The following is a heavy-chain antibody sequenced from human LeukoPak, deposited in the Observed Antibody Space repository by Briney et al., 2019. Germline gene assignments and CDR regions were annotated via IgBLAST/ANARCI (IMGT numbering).Heavy chain of an antibody. CDR3: ARLRRNGDSGGFYYYYDY. D-gene: IGHD3-22*01. CDR1: GFTFSSYA. V-gene: IGHV3-21*01. Sequence: PGGSLRLSCAASGFTFSSYAMSWVRQAPGKVRGWVSSIITVATYIYYADSVRGRFTISRDNAKNSVYLQMDSLRAEDTGVYYCARLRRNGDSGGFYYYYDYWGQGTLVTVSS. CDR2: IITVATYI. J-gene: IGHJ4*02.